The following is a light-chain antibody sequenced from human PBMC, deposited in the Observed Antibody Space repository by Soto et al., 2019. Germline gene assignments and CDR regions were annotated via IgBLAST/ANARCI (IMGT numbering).Light chain of an antibody. J-gene: IGKJ5*01. CDR3: HQSYSTPIT. Sequence: DIQMTQSPDSLSASVGDRVTISCRASQSIYSHLARYHHKPGEAPRLMIYQTSTLQGGVPSRFSGSGSGTDFTLTISSLQPEDFATYFCHQSYSTPITLGQGKRREI. V-gene: IGKV1-39*01. CDR2: QTS. CDR1: QSIYSH.